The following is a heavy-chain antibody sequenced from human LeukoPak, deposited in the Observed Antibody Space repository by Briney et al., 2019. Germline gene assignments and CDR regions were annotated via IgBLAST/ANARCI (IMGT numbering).Heavy chain of an antibody. CDR3: ARDPSTVPHSTNWAANLFDP. J-gene: IGHJ5*02. D-gene: IGHD6-13*01. Sequence: GGSLRLSCEAAGFSFRDYPMGWVRRASGKRLEWVSGISAGADVIFYADPVKGRFTISRDNSKNMLYLQMNSLGPEDTAVYYCARDPSTVPHSTNWAANLFDPWGQGTLVTVSS. V-gene: IGHV3-23*01. CDR2: ISAGADVI. CDR1: GFSFRDYP.